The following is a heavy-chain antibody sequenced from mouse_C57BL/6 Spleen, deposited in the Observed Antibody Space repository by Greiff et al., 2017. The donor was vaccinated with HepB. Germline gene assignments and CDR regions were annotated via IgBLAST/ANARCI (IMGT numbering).Heavy chain of an antibody. Sequence: VQLQQPGAELVRPGTSVKLSCKASGYTFTSYWMHWVKQRPGQGLEWIGVIDPSDSYTNYNQKFKGKATLTVDTSSSTAYMQLSSLTSEDSAVYYGARDYGSIYFDYWGQGTTLTVSS. CDR1: GYTFTSYW. J-gene: IGHJ2*01. CDR3: ARDYGSIYFDY. V-gene: IGHV1-59*01. CDR2: IDPSDSYT. D-gene: IGHD1-1*01.